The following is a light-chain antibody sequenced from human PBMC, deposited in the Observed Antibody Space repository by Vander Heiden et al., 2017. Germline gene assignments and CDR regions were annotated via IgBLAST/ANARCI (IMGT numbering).Light chain of an antibody. V-gene: IGLV1-44*01. Sequence: ALTQPPSASGTPGQTLTMASSGGTSNIGSNPVNWYHQVPGAAPKLIIYSNKERPSGVTSRCSGATSGTSASLAIAGLRAEDEADYFCAAWDDSLNGHFVFGTGTTVTVL. CDR1: TSNIGSNP. J-gene: IGLJ1*01. CDR3: AAWDDSLNGHFV. CDR2: SNK.